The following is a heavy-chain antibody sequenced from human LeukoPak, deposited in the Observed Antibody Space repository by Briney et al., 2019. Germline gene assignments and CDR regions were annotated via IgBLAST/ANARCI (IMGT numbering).Heavy chain of an antibody. CDR3: ARGPNRWWVVSRNWCRDV. D-gene: IGHD2-15*01. CDR2: ISWDESTT. CDR1: GLSIGDNS. J-gene: IGHJ6*02. V-gene: IGHV3-43*01. Sequence: PGGSLRLSCAASGLSIGDNSMHWVRQAPGKGLEWVSLISWDESTTYYSDSVKGRFTVSRDSSKSSLHLQMNSLRTEDTALYYCARGPNRWWVVSRNWCRDVWGQGTTVTVSS.